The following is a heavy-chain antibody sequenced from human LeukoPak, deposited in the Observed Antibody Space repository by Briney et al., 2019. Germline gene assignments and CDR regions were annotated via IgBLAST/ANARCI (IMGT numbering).Heavy chain of an antibody. Sequence: SVKVSCXASGGTFSSYAISWVRQAPGQGLVWMGRIIPIFGTANYAQKFQGRVTITTDESTSTAYMELSSLRSEDTAVYYCARDREPEVYYMDVWGKGTTVTVSS. J-gene: IGHJ6*03. CDR3: ARDREPEVYYMDV. V-gene: IGHV1-69*05. CDR2: IIPIFGTA. D-gene: IGHD1-26*01. CDR1: GGTFSSYA.